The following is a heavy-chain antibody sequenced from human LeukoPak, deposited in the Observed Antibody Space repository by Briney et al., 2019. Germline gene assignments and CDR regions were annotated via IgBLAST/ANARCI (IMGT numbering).Heavy chain of an antibody. CDR2: INREGSST. CDR3: ASRDQSCSGDTCYPIDY. D-gene: IGHD2-15*01. Sequence: GGSLRLSCAVSGLTLSSYWMHWVRPAPGKGLVWVSRINREGSSTSYADSVKGRFTISRDNAKNTLYLQMNSLRAEDTAVYYCASRDQSCSGDTCYPIDYWGQGTLVTVSS. CDR1: GLTLSSYW. V-gene: IGHV3-74*01. J-gene: IGHJ4*02.